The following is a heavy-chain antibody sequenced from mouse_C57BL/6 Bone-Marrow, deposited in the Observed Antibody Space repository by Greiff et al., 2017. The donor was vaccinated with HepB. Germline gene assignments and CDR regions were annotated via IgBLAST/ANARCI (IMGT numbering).Heavy chain of an antibody. CDR1: GYSITSGYY. Sequence: DAKLQESGPGLVKPSQSLSLTCSVTGYSITSGYYWNWIRQFPGNKLEWMGYISYDGSNNYNPSLKNRISITRDTSKNQFFLKLNSVTTEDTATYYCARDDYYGSSPAWFAYWGQGTLVTVSA. V-gene: IGHV3-6*01. CDR2: ISYDGSN. CDR3: ARDDYYGSSPAWFAY. J-gene: IGHJ3*01. D-gene: IGHD1-1*01.